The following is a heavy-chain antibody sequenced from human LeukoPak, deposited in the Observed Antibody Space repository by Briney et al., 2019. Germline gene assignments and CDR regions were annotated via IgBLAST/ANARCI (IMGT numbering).Heavy chain of an antibody. D-gene: IGHD6-19*01. CDR3: ARDRKIAVAGTKYFDY. Sequence: GGSLRLSCAASGFTFSSYAMSWVRQAPGKGLEWVANIKQDGSEKYYVDSVKGRFTISRDNAKNSLYLQMNSLRAEDTAVYYCARDRKIAVAGTKYFDYWGQGTLVTVSS. CDR1: GFTFSSYA. J-gene: IGHJ4*02. V-gene: IGHV3-7*01. CDR2: IKQDGSEK.